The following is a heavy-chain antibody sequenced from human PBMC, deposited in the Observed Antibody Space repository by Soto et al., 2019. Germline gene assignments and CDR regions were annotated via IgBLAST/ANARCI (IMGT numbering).Heavy chain of an antibody. CDR3: ARGHIAALDY. CDR1: GGSWSGYY. J-gene: IGHJ4*02. CDR2: INHSGST. V-gene: IGHV4-34*01. Sequence: ETLSLTCAVSGGSWSGYYWSWIRQPPGKGLEWIGEINHSGSTNYNPSLKSRVTISVDTSKNQFSLKLSSVTAADTAVYYCARGHIAALDYWGQGTLVTVSS. D-gene: IGHD6-13*01.